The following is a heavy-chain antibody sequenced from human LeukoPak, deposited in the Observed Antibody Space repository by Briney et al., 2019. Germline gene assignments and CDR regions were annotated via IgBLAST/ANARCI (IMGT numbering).Heavy chain of an antibody. D-gene: IGHD2-2*01. CDR1: RYSSRRGLQ. CDR2: IYHSGSA. J-gene: IGHJ5*02. V-gene: IGHV4-38-2*02. Sequence: CRTCEVARYSSRRGLQSSVVRQSPGKRREWIGSIYHSGSAHYNPSLKSRVTISVETSKNQFSLNKYSVTAADTAVYYCARDPRCLTPGCTSTSCYENYFDPWGQGTLVTVSS. CDR3: ARDPRCLTPGCTSTSCYENYFDP.